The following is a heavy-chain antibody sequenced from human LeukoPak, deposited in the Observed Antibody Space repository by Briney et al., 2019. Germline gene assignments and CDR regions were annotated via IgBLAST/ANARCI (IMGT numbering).Heavy chain of an antibody. V-gene: IGHV6-1*01. CDR3: AKGRWALFDC. Sequence: SQTLSLTCDISGDSVSSNSAAWNWSRQSPSRGLEWLGRTYYRSKWYNDYAISVKSRMTINADTSKNQFSLQLNSVTPEDTAVYYCAKGRWALFDCWGQGTLVIVSS. J-gene: IGHJ4*02. CDR1: GDSVSSNSAA. D-gene: IGHD1-26*01. CDR2: TYYRSKWYN.